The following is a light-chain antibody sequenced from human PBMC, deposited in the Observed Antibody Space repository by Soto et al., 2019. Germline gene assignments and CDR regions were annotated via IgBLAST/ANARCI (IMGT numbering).Light chain of an antibody. V-gene: IGKV1-12*01. J-gene: IGKJ5*01. Sequence: DIKMTQSPSSVSASVGDRVTITCRASQDIRTWLAWYQQKPGKAPKILIYGASILQSGVPSRFSGSGSGTYFTLTISSLQPEDFTTYYCQHANSFPITFGQGTRLEIK. CDR1: QDIRTW. CDR3: QHANSFPIT. CDR2: GAS.